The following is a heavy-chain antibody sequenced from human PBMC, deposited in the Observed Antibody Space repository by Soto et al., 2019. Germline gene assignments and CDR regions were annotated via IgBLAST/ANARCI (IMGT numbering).Heavy chain of an antibody. D-gene: IGHD6-6*01. Sequence: PWGSLRLSCAASGFTVSSNYMTWVRQAPGKGLEWVSIIYSGGVTYYADSVKGRFTISRDNSKNTVRLQMNSLRAEDTAVYYCARDRVEQVANLYYYYGMDVWGQGTTVTVSS. CDR2: IYSGGVT. CDR3: ARDRVEQVANLYYYYGMDV. V-gene: IGHV3-53*01. CDR1: GFTVSSNY. J-gene: IGHJ6*02.